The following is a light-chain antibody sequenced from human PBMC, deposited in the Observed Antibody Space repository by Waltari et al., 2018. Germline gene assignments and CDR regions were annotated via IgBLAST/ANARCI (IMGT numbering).Light chain of an antibody. Sequence: ETVMTHSPTTLSVSPGEGVTLSCRASQSVGTNLAWHQHKPGQAPRLLIYGASTRAAGIPVRFSGSGSGTEFTHTISGLQAEDMAVYYCHQYNNWPPFTFGPGTKVDI. J-gene: IGKJ3*01. V-gene: IGKV3-15*01. CDR1: QSVGTN. CDR3: HQYNNWPPFT. CDR2: GAS.